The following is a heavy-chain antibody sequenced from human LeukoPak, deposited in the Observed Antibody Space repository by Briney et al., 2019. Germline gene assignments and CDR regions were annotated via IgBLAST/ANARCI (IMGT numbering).Heavy chain of an antibody. J-gene: IGHJ6*03. D-gene: IGHD6-19*01. CDR1: GGSFSGYY. CDR3: ARAAVAGTPHYFYYMDV. V-gene: IGHV4-34*01. Sequence: SETLSLTCAVYGGSFSGYYWSWIRQPPGKGLEWIGEINHSGSTNYNPSLKSRVTISVDTSNNQFSLKLTSVTAADTAIYYCARAAVAGTPHYFYYMDVWGKGTTVTISS. CDR2: INHSGST.